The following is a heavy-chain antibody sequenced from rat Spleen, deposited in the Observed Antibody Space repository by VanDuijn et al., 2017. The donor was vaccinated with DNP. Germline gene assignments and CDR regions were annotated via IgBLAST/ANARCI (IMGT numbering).Heavy chain of an antibody. CDR1: GFIFSNYD. CDR3: VREDYYSGDWYFDF. V-gene: IGHV5S13*01. Sequence: EVQLVESGGGLVRPGRSLKLSCAASGFIFSNYDMAWVRQAPTKGLEWVASITTGGSNTYYRDSVQGRFTVSRDNARTTQYLQMDSLRSEDTATYYCVREDYYSGDWYFDFWGPGTMVTVSS. J-gene: IGHJ1*01. D-gene: IGHD1-1*01. CDR2: ITTGGSNT.